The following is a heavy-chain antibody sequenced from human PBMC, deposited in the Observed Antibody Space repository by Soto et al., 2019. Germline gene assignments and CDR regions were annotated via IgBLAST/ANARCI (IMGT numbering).Heavy chain of an antibody. Sequence: SVKVSCKASGGTFSSYAISWVRQAPGQGLEWMGGIIPIFGTANYAQKFQGRVTITADESTSTAYMELSSLRSEDTAVYYCARDYYGRKGPHAFDIWGQGTMVTVSS. D-gene: IGHD3-10*01. CDR2: IIPIFGTA. V-gene: IGHV1-69*13. CDR3: ARDYYGRKGPHAFDI. CDR1: GGTFSSYA. J-gene: IGHJ3*02.